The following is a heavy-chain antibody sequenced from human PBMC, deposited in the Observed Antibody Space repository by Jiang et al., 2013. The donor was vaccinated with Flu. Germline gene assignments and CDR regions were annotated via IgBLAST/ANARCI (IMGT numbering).Heavy chain of an antibody. CDR3: ARGSSIAARTRYGMDV. J-gene: IGHJ6*02. Sequence: AEVKKPGASVKVSCKASGYTFTGYYMHWVRQAPGQGLEWMGWINPNSGGTNYAQKFQGWVTMTRDTSISTAYMELSRLRSDDTAVYYCARGSSIAARTRYGMDVWGQGTTVTVSS. CDR1: GYTFTGYY. V-gene: IGHV1-2*04. CDR2: INPNSGGT. D-gene: IGHD6-6*01.